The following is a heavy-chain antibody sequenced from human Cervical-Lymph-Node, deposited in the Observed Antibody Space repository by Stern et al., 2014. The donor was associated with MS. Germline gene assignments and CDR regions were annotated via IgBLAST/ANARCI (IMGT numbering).Heavy chain of an antibody. CDR2: INPIGGRT. V-gene: IGHV1-46*01. CDR1: GYTFTRYY. CDR3: ARVGSGSGSHY. J-gene: IGHJ4*02. D-gene: IGHD3-10*01. Sequence: QVQLVQSGAEVKKPGASVKVSCKASGYTFTRYYVHWVRQAPGQGLDWMGIINPIGGRTNYTQRFQGRVTMTRDTSTSTVYMEMSSLRSEDTAVYYCARVGSGSGSHYWGQGTLVTVSS.